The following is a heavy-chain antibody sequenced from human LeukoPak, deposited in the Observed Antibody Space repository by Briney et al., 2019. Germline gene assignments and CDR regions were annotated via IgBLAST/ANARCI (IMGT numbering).Heavy chain of an antibody. J-gene: IGHJ4*02. CDR3: ARRAINSVMFDY. D-gene: IGHD3-16*01. V-gene: IGHV4-59*08. Sequence: SETLSLTCTVSGDSISTYYWSWIRQPPGKGLEWIGYIHYSGSTNYNPSLRSRVTISVDTSTNQFSLKLSTATAADTAVYFCARRAINSVMFDYWGQGTLVTVSS. CDR2: IHYSGST. CDR1: GDSISTYY.